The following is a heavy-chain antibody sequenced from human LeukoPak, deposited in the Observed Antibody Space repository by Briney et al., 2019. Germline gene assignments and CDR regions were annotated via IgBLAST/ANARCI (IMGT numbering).Heavy chain of an antibody. CDR3: AKDAQAYYYYGMDV. CDR1: GFTFSSYG. CDR2: ISYDGSNK. V-gene: IGHV3-30*18. Sequence: GGSLRLSCAASGFTFSSYGMHWVRQAPGKGLEWVAVISYDGSNKYYADSVKGRFTISRDNSKNTLYLQMNSLRAEDTAVYYCAKDAQAYYYYGMDVWGQGTTVTVSS. J-gene: IGHJ6*02.